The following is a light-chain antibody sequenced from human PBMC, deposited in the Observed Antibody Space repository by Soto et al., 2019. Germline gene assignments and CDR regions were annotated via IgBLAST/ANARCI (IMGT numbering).Light chain of an antibody. CDR3: SSYTTSSTFV. CDR1: RSDIGAYNY. V-gene: IGLV2-14*01. CDR2: EVT. Sequence: QSALTQPASVSGSPGQSITISCTGTRSDIGAYNYVSWYQQHPDKAPKLMIYEVTNRPSGVSTRFSGSKSGNTASLTISGLQSEDEADYYCSSYTTSSTFVFGSGTKLTVL. J-gene: IGLJ1*01.